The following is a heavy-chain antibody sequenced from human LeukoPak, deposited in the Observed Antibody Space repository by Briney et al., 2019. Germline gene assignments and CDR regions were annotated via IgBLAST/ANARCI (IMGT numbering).Heavy chain of an antibody. CDR3: ARASPTPDYDSSGLSLGY. Sequence: ASVKVSCKASGYTFTSYDINWVRQAPGQGLEWMGIINPSGGSTSYAQKFQGRVTMTRDTSTSTVYMELSSLRSEDTAVYYCARASPTPDYDSSGLSLGYWGQGTLVTVSS. D-gene: IGHD3-22*01. CDR2: INPSGGST. J-gene: IGHJ4*02. V-gene: IGHV1-46*01. CDR1: GYTFTSYD.